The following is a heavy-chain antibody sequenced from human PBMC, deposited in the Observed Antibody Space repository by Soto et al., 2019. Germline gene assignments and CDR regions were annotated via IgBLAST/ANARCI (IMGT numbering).Heavy chain of an antibody. D-gene: IGHD5-12*01. CDR1: GYTFTYYY. CDR2: IHPSGDSP. V-gene: IGHV1-46*01. J-gene: IGHJ4*02. Sequence: ASVKVSCKASGYTFTYYYMHWVRQAPGQGLEWMGIIHPSGDSPTYAQKFQARVTMTRDTSTSTVYMELSSLRSDDTAVYYCARGGGYDYGFDYCGQRTLFPVSS. CDR3: ARGGGYDYGFDY.